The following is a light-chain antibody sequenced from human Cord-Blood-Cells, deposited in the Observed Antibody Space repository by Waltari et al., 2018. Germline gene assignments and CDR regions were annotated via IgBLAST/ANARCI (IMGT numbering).Light chain of an antibody. CDR3: SSYAGSNVV. J-gene: IGLJ2*01. V-gene: IGLV2-8*01. CDR1: SSDVGGYNN. Sequence: QSALTQPPSASGSPGPSVTISCTGTSSDVGGYNNVSWYQQRPGKAPKLMSYGVSKRPSGVPDRFSGSKSGNTASLTVSGLQAEDEADYYCSSYAGSNVVFGGGTKLTVL. CDR2: GVS.